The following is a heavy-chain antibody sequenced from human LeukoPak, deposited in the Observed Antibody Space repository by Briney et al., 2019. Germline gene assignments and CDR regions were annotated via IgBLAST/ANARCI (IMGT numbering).Heavy chain of an antibody. V-gene: IGHV3-11*01. CDR3: AKVFYDILTGNDY. Sequence: RGSLRLSSAASGLTLSDYYMSWIRQAPGKGLEWVSYISSSGSTIYYADSVKGRFTIPRHNAKDSLYLQMNSLRAEDTAVYYCAKVFYDILTGNDYWGQGTLVTVSS. CDR2: ISSSGSTI. D-gene: IGHD3-9*01. J-gene: IGHJ4*02. CDR1: GLTLSDYY.